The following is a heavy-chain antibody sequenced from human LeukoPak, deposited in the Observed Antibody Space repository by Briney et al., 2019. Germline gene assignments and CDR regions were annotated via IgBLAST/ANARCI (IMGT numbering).Heavy chain of an antibody. CDR1: GFTFSSYA. V-gene: IGHV3-23*01. Sequence: TGGSLRLSCAASGFTFSSYAMSWVRQAPGKGLGWVSAISGSGGSTYYADSVKGRFTISRDNSKNTLYLQMNSLRAEDTAVYYCAKDPIFSLLWFGEPLDAFDIWGQGTMVTVSS. CDR3: AKDPIFSLLWFGEPLDAFDI. CDR2: ISGSGGST. D-gene: IGHD3-10*01. J-gene: IGHJ3*02.